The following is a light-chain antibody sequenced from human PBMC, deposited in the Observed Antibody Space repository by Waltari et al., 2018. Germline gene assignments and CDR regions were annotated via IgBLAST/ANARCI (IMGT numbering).Light chain of an antibody. CDR2: KAS. V-gene: IGKV1-5*03. Sequence: DIQMTQSPSTLSASIGDRVTITCRASQSISSSLAWYQQNPGKAPKLLIYKASTLESGVPSRFSGSGSGTEFTLTISSLQPGDFATYYCQQYNSFSRTFGQGTKEDIK. CDR1: QSISSS. CDR3: QQYNSFSRT. J-gene: IGKJ1*01.